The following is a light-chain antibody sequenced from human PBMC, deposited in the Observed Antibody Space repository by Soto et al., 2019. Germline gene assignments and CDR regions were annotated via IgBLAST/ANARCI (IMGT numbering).Light chain of an antibody. CDR2: DVS. J-gene: IGLJ1*01. V-gene: IGLV2-14*03. Sequence: QSALTQPASVSGSPVQSVTISCAGTSSDVGGYNFVSWYQQHPGKAPQLMIYDVSSRPSGVSNRFSGSKSGNTASLTISGLQAEDEADYYCSSYTSSYPYVFGTGTKVTVL. CDR3: SSYTSSYPYV. CDR1: SSDVGGYNF.